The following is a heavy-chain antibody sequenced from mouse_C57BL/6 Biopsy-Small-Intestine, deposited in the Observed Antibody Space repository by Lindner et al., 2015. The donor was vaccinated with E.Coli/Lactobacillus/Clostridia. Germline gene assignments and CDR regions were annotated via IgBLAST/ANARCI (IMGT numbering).Heavy chain of an antibody. V-gene: IGHV1-82*01. CDR3: TRSDGYPAWFAN. J-gene: IGHJ3*01. D-gene: IGHD2-3*01. CDR2: IYPGDGDI. CDR1: GYVFSRSW. Sequence: VQLQESGPDLVKPGASVKISCKASGYVFSRSWINWVKQRPGKGLEWIGRIYPGDGDIYHNGKFKDKATLTADKSSSTAYMQFSSLTSEDSAVYFCTRSDGYPAWFANWGQGTLVTVSA.